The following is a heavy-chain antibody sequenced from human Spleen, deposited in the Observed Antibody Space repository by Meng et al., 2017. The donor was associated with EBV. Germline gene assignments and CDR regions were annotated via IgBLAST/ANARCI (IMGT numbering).Heavy chain of an antibody. CDR3: ARGAAKWFDP. D-gene: IGHD6-25*01. Sequence: QVQVEESGPGLLKPSQTLSLTCDVSGGSISSGGYYWSWIRQPPGKGLEWIGYINYRGNTYDNPSLRSRAALSVDTSKNQFSLKLSSVTAADTAVYYCARGAAKWFDPWGPGTLVTVSS. CDR2: INYRGNT. J-gene: IGHJ5*02. CDR1: GGSISSGGYY. V-gene: IGHV4-30-4*01.